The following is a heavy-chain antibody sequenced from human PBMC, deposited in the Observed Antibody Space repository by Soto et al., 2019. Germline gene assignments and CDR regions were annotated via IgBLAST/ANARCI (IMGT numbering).Heavy chain of an antibody. J-gene: IGHJ3*02. Sequence: SETLSLTCTVSGGSISSSSYYWGWIRQPPGKGLEWIGSIYYSGSTYYNPSLKSRVTISVDTSKNQFSLKLSSGTAADTAVYYCARERDDAFDIWGQGTMVTVSS. CDR2: IYYSGST. V-gene: IGHV4-39*02. CDR3: ARERDDAFDI. CDR1: GGSISSSSYY.